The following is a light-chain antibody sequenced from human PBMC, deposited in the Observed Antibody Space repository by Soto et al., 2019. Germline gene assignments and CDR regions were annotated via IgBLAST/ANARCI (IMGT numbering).Light chain of an antibody. CDR3: SSHSSSSAYYV. CDR2: EVN. V-gene: IGLV2-14*01. Sequence: THPACVSWSPGDLITISCTGTSSDIGYYDYVSWYQHHSGKAPKLIIYEVNNRPSGVSNRFSGSKSVNTASLTISGLQAEDEAEYYCSSHSSSSAYYVFGTGTKVTVL. J-gene: IGLJ1*01. CDR1: SSDIGYYDY.